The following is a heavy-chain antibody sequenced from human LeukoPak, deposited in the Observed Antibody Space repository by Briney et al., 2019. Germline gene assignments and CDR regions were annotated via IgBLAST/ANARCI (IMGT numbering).Heavy chain of an antibody. Sequence: GGSLRLSCAASGFTFSTYAMHWVRQAPGKGLLWVSRIKSDGSNTSYADSVKGRFTISRDNAKNTLYLQMNSLRADDTAVYYCTRLKGGYWGQGTLVTVSS. CDR3: TRLKGGY. V-gene: IGHV3-74*01. D-gene: IGHD3-16*01. J-gene: IGHJ4*02. CDR1: GFTFSTYA. CDR2: IKSDGSNT.